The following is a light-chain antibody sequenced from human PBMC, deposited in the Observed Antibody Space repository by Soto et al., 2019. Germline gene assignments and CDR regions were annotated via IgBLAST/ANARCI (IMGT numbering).Light chain of an antibody. Sequence: DIVMTQSPDSLAVSLGERATINCKSSQSVLYSSNNKNYLAWYQQKPGQPPKLLIYWASTRESGVPDGFSGSGSGTDFTLTISSLQAEDVAVYYCQQYYSTWWTFGQGTKVEIK. V-gene: IGKV4-1*01. CDR3: QQYYSTWWT. CDR1: QSVLYSSNNKNY. J-gene: IGKJ1*01. CDR2: WAS.